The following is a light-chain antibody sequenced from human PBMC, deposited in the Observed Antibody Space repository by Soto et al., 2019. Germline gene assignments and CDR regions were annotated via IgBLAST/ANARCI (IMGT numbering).Light chain of an antibody. V-gene: IGLV1-44*01. CDR2: NND. Sequence: QSVLTQPPSASGTPGQRVTLSCSGSSSNIGSDTVNWYQHFPGTAPKLLIYNNDQRPSGVPDRFSGSKSGTSASLAISGLQSEDEADYYCAAWDDSLNGVVFGGGTKLTVL. CDR1: SSNIGSDT. CDR3: AAWDDSLNGVV. J-gene: IGLJ2*01.